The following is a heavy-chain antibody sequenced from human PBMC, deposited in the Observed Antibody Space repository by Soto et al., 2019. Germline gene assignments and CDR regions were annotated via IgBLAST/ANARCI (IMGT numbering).Heavy chain of an antibody. V-gene: IGHV3-23*01. D-gene: IGHD3-16*01. CDR3: ARVGIMITFGGAIDY. Sequence: PGGSLRLSCAASGFTFSSHAMGWLRQAPGTGPEWVAFVDGSGGDTSYADSVKGRFTISRDNSDNSLHLQMNSLRAEDTAVYYCARVGIMITFGGAIDYWGQGTLVTVSS. CDR1: GFTFSSHA. CDR2: VDGSGGDT. J-gene: IGHJ4*02.